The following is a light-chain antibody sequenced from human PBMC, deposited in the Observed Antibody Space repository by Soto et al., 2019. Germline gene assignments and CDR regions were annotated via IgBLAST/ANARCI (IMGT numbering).Light chain of an antibody. CDR1: QSISSW. Sequence: DIQMTQSPSTLSASVGDRVTITCRASQSISSWLAWYQQKPGKAPKLLIYDASSLESGVPSMFSGRGSGTEFTLTISSLQHDDFATYYCQQYNSYWTFGQGTKVEIK. J-gene: IGKJ1*01. V-gene: IGKV1-5*01. CDR3: QQYNSYWT. CDR2: DAS.